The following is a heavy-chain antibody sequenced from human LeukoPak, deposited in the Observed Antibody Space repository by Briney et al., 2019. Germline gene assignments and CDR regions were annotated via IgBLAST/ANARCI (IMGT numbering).Heavy chain of an antibody. J-gene: IGHJ4*02. CDR2: ISCSGGST. CDR3: AMRPVGAKSSLYFDY. V-gene: IGHV3-23*01. Sequence: GGSLRLSCAASGFTFSSYAMSWVRQAPGKGLEGVSAISCSGGSTYYADPVKGRVTSSRDNAKNTLYLQMNSLRAEDTAVYYCAMRPVGAKSSLYFDYWGQGTLVTVSS. CDR1: GFTFSSYA. D-gene: IGHD1-26*01.